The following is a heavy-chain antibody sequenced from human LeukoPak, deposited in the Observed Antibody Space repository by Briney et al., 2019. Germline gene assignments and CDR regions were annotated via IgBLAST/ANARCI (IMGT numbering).Heavy chain of an antibody. D-gene: IGHD3-22*01. CDR2: INPNSGGT. CDR3: ARGYYDSSGNAFDI. V-gene: IGHV1-2*02. Sequence: ASVKVSCKASGYTFTGYYMHWVRQAHGQGLEWMGWINPNSGGTNYAQKFQGRVTMTRDTSISTAYMELSRLRSDDTAVYYCARGYYDSSGNAFDIWGQGTMVTVSS. J-gene: IGHJ3*02. CDR1: GYTFTGYY.